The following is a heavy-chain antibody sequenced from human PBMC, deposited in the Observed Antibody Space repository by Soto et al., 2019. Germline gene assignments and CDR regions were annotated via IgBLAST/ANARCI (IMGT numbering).Heavy chain of an antibody. Sequence: QLLESGPGLVKPSETLSLTCTVSGGSISSSSYYWGWIRQPPGKGLEWIGSIYYSGSTYYNPSLKSRVTISVDTSKNQFSLKLSSVTAADTAVYYCASTTYVTTVTTEYYFDYWGQGTLVTVSS. CDR2: IYYSGST. D-gene: IGHD4-4*01. V-gene: IGHV4-39*01. CDR1: GGSISSSSYY. J-gene: IGHJ4*02. CDR3: ASTTYVTTVTTEYYFDY.